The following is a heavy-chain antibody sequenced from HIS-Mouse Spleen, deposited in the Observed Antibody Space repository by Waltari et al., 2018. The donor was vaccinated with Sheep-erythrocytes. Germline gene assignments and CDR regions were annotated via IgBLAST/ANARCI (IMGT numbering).Heavy chain of an antibody. CDR3: ARVASGATFDY. D-gene: IGHD1-26*01. V-gene: IGHV3-21*01. Sequence: EVQLVESGGGLVKPGGSLRLSCAASGFTFSSYSMNWVRQAPGKGMECVSSIISSSSYIYYADSVKGRFTISRDNAKNSLYLQMNSLRAEDTAVYYCARVASGATFDYWGQGTLVTVSS. CDR1: GFTFSSYS. CDR2: IISSSSYI. J-gene: IGHJ4*02.